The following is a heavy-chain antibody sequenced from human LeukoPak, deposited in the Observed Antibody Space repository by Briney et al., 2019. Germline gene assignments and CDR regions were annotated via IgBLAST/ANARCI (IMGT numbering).Heavy chain of an antibody. Sequence: GGSLRLSCAASAFTFTNYWMHWVRQAPGKGLVWVSRINTDGTSTNYADSVKGRFTISRDNAKNTLYLQMNGLRAEDTAVYYCARFGWVPPAHFDFWGQGTLVTVSS. CDR3: ARFGWVPPAHFDF. J-gene: IGHJ4*02. V-gene: IGHV3-74*01. CDR2: INTDGTST. CDR1: AFTFTNYW. D-gene: IGHD3-10*01.